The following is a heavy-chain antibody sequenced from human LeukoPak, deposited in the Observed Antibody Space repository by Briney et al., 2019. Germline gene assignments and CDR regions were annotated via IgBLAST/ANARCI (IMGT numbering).Heavy chain of an antibody. D-gene: IGHD4-23*01. CDR1: GGSLSSHY. V-gene: IGHV4-59*11. CDR2: IYHTGST. Sequence: SETLSLTCNVSGGSLSSHYWSWVRQSPEKGLEWLGQIYHTGSTHYNPSLRSRFAISVDTSKNNFFLNVRSVTAADTAVYYCAREGRWGMKYYFDFWGPGTLVIVSS. CDR3: AREGRWGMKYYFDF. J-gene: IGHJ4*02.